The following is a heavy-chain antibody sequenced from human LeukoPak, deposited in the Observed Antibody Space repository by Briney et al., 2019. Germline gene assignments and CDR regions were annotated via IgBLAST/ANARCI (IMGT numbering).Heavy chain of an antibody. CDR1: GYTFTSYG. J-gene: IGHJ4*02. Sequence: GASVKVSCKASGYTFTSYGISWVRQAPGQGLEWMGWISAYNGNTNYAQKLQGRVTMTTDTSTSTAYMELRSLRSDDTAVYYCARVPDRWVVAVAGTNFDYWGQGTLVTVSS. V-gene: IGHV1-18*01. CDR2: ISAYNGNT. CDR3: ARVPDRWVVAVAGTNFDY. D-gene: IGHD6-19*01.